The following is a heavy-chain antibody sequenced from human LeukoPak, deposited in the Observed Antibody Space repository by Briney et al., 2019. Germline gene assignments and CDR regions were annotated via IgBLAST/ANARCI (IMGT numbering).Heavy chain of an antibody. J-gene: IGHJ4*02. CDR3: ARQADLDTAMGDY. D-gene: IGHD5-18*01. V-gene: IGHV5-51*01. Sequence: GESLEISCKGSGYSFTSYWIGWVRQMPGKGLEWMGIIYPGDSDTRYSPSFQGQVTISADKSISTAYLQWSSLKASDTAMYYCARQADLDTAMGDYWGQGTLVTVFS. CDR2: IYPGDSDT. CDR1: GYSFTSYW.